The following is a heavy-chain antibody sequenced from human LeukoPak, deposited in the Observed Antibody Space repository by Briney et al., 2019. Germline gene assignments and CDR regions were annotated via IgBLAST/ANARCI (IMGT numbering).Heavy chain of an antibody. CDR2: MNPNSGGT. V-gene: IGHV1-2*02. Sequence: ASVKVSCKASGYXFTGNHMHWVRQAPGQGLEWMGGMNPNSGGTNYAQKFQGRVIMTRDTSIRTAYMELSRLGSDDTAVYYCARGGSTDSIHSCGGNCYSLDYWGQGTLVTVSS. CDR3: ARGGSTDSIHSCGGNCYSLDY. D-gene: IGHD2-21*02. J-gene: IGHJ4*02. CDR1: GYXFTGNH.